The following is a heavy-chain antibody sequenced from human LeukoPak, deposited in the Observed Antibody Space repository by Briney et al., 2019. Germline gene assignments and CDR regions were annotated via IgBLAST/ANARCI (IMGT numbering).Heavy chain of an antibody. Sequence: GGSLRLSCAASGFTFTNSWTAWVRQAPGKGLEWVANIKQDGSTKHYADSLKGRFTISRDNPKNSLYLQMNSLRADDTAVYYCARDTDGSLDYWGQGILVTVAS. CDR3: ARDTDGSLDY. J-gene: IGHJ4*02. D-gene: IGHD1-26*01. CDR2: IKQDGSTK. V-gene: IGHV3-7*01. CDR1: GFTFTNSW.